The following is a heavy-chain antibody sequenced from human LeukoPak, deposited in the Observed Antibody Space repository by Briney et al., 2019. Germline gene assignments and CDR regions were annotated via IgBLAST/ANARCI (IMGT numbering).Heavy chain of an antibody. J-gene: IGHJ3*02. Sequence: SVKVSRKASGGTFSSYAISWVRQAPGQGLEWMGGIIPIFGTANYAQKFQGRVTITTDESTSTAYMELSSLRSEDTAVYYCAREHDYGDYGPAFDIWGQGTMVTVSS. CDR2: IIPIFGTA. CDR3: AREHDYGDYGPAFDI. D-gene: IGHD4-17*01. V-gene: IGHV1-69*05. CDR1: GGTFSSYA.